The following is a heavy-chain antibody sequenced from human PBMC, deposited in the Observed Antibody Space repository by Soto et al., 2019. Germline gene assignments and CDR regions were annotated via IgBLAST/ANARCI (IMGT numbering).Heavy chain of an antibody. J-gene: IGHJ5*02. V-gene: IGHV4-34*01. D-gene: IGHD2-15*01. CDR3: ASSLGYCSGGSCYGGRHWFDP. CDR1: GGSFSGYY. CDR2: INHSGST. Sequence: PSETLSLTCAVYGGSFSGYYWSWIRQPPGKGLEWIGEINHSGSTNYNPSLKSRVTISVDTSKNQFSLKLSSVTAADTAVYYCASSLGYCSGGSCYGGRHWFDPWGQGTLVTVSS.